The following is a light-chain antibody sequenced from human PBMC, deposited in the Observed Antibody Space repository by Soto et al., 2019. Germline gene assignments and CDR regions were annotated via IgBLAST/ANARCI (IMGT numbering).Light chain of an antibody. CDR1: QRVLYSSSNKNY. CDR2: LAS. J-gene: IGKJ1*01. V-gene: IGKV4-1*01. CDR3: QQYRFYPWT. Sequence: DIVMTKSPDSLAVSLGERATINCRSSQRVLYSSSNKNYLAWYQQKPGQPPKLLIYLASTRESGVPDRFSGSGFWTDFTLTIMSLQAEHLGGYSCQQYRFYPWTFGLETTVDIK.